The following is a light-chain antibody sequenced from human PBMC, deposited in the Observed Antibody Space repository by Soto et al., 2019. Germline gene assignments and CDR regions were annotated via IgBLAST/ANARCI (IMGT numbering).Light chain of an antibody. CDR2: GAS. J-gene: IGKJ1*01. CDR3: QEYDNWPPEGT. CDR1: QSVSIN. V-gene: IGKV3-15*01. Sequence: TVLTQSPATLSVSPGERASPSCRASQSVSINLAWYQQKPGQAPRLLIYGASTRATGIPGRFSGSGSGTDFTLSINTLQSEDSAVYYCQEYDNWPPEGTFGQGTKVEV.